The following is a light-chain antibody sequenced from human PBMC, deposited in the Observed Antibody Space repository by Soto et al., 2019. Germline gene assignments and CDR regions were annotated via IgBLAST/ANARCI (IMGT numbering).Light chain of an antibody. Sequence: QTVVTQEPSFSVSPGGTVTLTCGLSSDSVSASHFPRWYQQTPGQAPRTLIYNTNTRSSGVPDRFSGSILGNRAALTITGAQADDESDYYCVLYLRSGISVFGGGPKLTVL. V-gene: IGLV8-61*01. J-gene: IGLJ2*01. CDR1: SDSVSASHF. CDR2: NTN. CDR3: VLYLRSGISV.